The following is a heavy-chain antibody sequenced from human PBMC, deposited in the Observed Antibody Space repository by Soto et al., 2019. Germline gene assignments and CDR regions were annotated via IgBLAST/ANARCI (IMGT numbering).Heavy chain of an antibody. J-gene: IGHJ5*02. Sequence: QVQLVESGGGVVQPGMSLRLSCAASGYTFIRYGRHWVRQAPGKGLEWVAVIWYDGSNKYYADSVKGRFTISRDNSKNAVFLQMDSLRVEDTALYYCARDGSGGAWGWFGPWGQGTLVSVSS. CDR3: ARDGSGGAWGWFGP. CDR1: GYTFIRYG. CDR2: IWYDGSNK. D-gene: IGHD3-10*01. V-gene: IGHV3-33*01.